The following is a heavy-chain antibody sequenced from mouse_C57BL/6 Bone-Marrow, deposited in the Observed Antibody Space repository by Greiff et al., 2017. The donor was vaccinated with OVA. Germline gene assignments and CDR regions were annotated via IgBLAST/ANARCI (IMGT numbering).Heavy chain of an antibody. CDR2: INPSSGYT. CDR1: GYTFTSYW. J-gene: IGHJ3*01. V-gene: IGHV1-7*01. D-gene: IGHD1-1*01. CDR3: ANSRYYYGSSPAWFAY. Sequence: VKVVESGAELAKPGASVKLSCKASGYTFTSYWMHWVKQRPGQGLEWIGYINPSSGYTKYNQKFKDKATLTADKSSSTAYMQLSSLTYEDSAVYYCANSRYYYGSSPAWFAYWGQGTLVTVSA.